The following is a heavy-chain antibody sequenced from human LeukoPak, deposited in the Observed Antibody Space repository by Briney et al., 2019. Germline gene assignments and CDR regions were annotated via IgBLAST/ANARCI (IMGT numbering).Heavy chain of an antibody. J-gene: IGHJ3*02. Sequence: SETLSLTCAVCGGSFSGYYWSWIRQPPGKGLEWIGEINHSGSTNYNPSLKSRVTTFVDTSKSQFSLRLSSVTAADTAVYYCARHGNIVVLPATSKAFDIWGQGTMVTVSS. CDR2: INHSGST. V-gene: IGHV4-34*01. D-gene: IGHD2-2*01. CDR1: GGSFSGYY. CDR3: ARHGNIVVLPATSKAFDI.